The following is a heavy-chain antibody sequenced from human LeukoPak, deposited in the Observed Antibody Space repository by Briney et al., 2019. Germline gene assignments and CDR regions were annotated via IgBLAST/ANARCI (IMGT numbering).Heavy chain of an antibody. CDR2: INTHNGGT. V-gene: IGHV1-2*06. CDR1: GYTFTDFY. CDR3: ARRVATIGSFDY. Sequence: GASVKVSCKPSGYTFTDFYIHWVRQAPGQGLEYMGRINTHNGGTVYALQFQGRLSMTRDTSISTAYMELRSLRSDDTAVYYCARRVATIGSFDYWGQGTLVTVSS. J-gene: IGHJ4*02. D-gene: IGHD5-12*01.